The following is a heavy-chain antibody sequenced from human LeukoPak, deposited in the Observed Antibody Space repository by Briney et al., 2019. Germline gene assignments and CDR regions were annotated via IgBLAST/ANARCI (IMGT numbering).Heavy chain of an antibody. CDR1: GGTFSSYA. D-gene: IGHD1-26*01. Sequence: SVKVSCKASGGTFSSYAISWVRQAPGQGLEWMGGIIPIFGTANYAQKFQGRVTITADESTSTAYMELSSLRSEDTAVYYCARELMGANYYYYGMDVWGQGTTVTVSS. J-gene: IGHJ6*02. CDR3: ARELMGANYYYYGMDV. V-gene: IGHV1-69*13. CDR2: IIPIFGTA.